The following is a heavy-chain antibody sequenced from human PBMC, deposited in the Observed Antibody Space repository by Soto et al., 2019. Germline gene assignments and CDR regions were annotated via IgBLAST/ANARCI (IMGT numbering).Heavy chain of an antibody. CDR1: GVSIISYY. Sequence: PSETLSLTCTVSGVSIISYYWSWIRQPPGKELEWIGFLYNSGSTNYNPSLKSRVTISGDTSNNQFSLKVTSVTAADTAVYYCARGTGIRGPSDYWGKGTLVTVSS. CDR2: LYNSGST. CDR3: ARGTGIRGPSDY. V-gene: IGHV4-59*13. J-gene: IGHJ4*02. D-gene: IGHD1-1*01.